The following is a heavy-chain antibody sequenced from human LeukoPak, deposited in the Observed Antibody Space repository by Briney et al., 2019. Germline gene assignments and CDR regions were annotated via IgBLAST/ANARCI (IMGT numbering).Heavy chain of an antibody. Sequence: GGSLRLSCAASGFTFDDYAMHWVRQAPGKGLECVSLISGDGGSTYYADSVKGRFTISRDNSKNSLYLQMNSLRTEDTALYYCAKGGFWSGYYKTPPYYYYYYMDVWGKGSTVTVSS. J-gene: IGHJ6*03. CDR1: GFTFDDYA. CDR2: ISGDGGST. D-gene: IGHD3-3*01. CDR3: AKGGFWSGYYKTPPYYYYYYMDV. V-gene: IGHV3-43*02.